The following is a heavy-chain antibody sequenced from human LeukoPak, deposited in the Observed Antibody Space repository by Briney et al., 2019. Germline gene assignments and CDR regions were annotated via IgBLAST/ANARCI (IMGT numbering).Heavy chain of an antibody. CDR3: AKSRGIAAAGVFDP. D-gene: IGHD6-13*01. V-gene: IGHV4-59*01. CDR2: VYYSGST. CDR1: GGSISSYY. J-gene: IGHJ5*02. Sequence: SETLSLTRTVSGGSISSYYWSWIRQAPGKGLEWIGYVYYSGSTNYNPSLKSRVTISVDTSKNQFSLKLSSVTAADTAVYYCAKSRGIAAAGVFDPWGQGTLVTVSS.